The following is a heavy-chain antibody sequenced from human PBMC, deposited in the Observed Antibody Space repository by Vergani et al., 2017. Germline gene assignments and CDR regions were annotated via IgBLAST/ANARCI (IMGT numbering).Heavy chain of an antibody. D-gene: IGHD5-18*01. Sequence: QVQLQESGPGLVKPSETLSLTCTVSGGSISSYYWSWIRQPPGKGLEWIGYIYYSGSTYYNPSLKSRVTISVDTSKNQFSLKLSSVTAADTAVYYCARGDTAPVYWGQGTLVTVSS. CDR3: ARGDTAPVY. CDR2: IYYSGST. V-gene: IGHV4-59*01. CDR1: GGSISSYY. J-gene: IGHJ4*02.